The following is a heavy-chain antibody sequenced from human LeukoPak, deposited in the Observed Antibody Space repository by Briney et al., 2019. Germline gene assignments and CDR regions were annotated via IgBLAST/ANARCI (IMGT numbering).Heavy chain of an antibody. Sequence: SSVKVSCKASGGTFSSYAISWVRQAPGQGLEWMGGIIPIFGTANYAQKFQGGVTITADESTSTAYMELSSLRSEDTAVCYCARGGVVRGVIMAYWGQGTLVTVSS. CDR1: GGTFSSYA. CDR3: ARGGVVRGVIMAY. J-gene: IGHJ4*02. D-gene: IGHD3-10*01. V-gene: IGHV1-69*01. CDR2: IIPIFGTA.